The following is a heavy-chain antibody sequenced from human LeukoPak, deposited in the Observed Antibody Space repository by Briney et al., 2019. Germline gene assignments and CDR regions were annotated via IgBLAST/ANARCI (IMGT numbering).Heavy chain of an antibody. V-gene: IGHV4-61*02. CDR3: ARAQDYDFWSDYFPLTGFDP. Sequence: KASETLSLTCTVSGGSISSDSYYWSWIRQPAGKGLEWIGRIYPSGSTNYKPSLKSRVTLSIDTSKTQFSLKLSSVTAADTAVYYCARAQDYDFWSDYFPLTGFDPWGQGTLVTVSS. CDR2: IYPSGST. D-gene: IGHD3-3*01. J-gene: IGHJ5*02. CDR1: GGSISSDSYY.